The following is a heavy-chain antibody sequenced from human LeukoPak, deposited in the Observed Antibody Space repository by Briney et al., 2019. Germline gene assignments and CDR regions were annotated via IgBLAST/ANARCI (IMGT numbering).Heavy chain of an antibody. V-gene: IGHV1-2*02. J-gene: IGHJ3*02. CDR2: INPKSGGT. Sequence: GSVKVSCKASGYTFTSYDINWVRQATGQGLEWMGWINPKSGGTNYAQKFQGRVTMTRDTSISTAYMDMSSLRSDDTAVYYCARNLWFGESSDAFDMWGQGTMVTVSS. D-gene: IGHD3-10*01. CDR3: ARNLWFGESSDAFDM. CDR1: GYTFTSYD.